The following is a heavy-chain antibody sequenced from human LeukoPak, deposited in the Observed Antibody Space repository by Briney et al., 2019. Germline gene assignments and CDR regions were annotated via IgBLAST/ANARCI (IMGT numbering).Heavy chain of an antibody. J-gene: IGHJ4*02. CDR3: ARARGGYCSTASCYYQDY. CDR2: ISSGGSTI. D-gene: IGHD2-2*03. V-gene: IGHV3-48*01. CDR1: GFTFGSYS. Sequence: GGSLRLSCTASGFTFGSYSMSWVRQAPGKGLEWVSYISSGGSTIHYADSVKGRFSISRDNAKSSLYLQMNSLRAEDTAVYYCARARGGYCSTASCYYQDYWGQGTLVTVSS.